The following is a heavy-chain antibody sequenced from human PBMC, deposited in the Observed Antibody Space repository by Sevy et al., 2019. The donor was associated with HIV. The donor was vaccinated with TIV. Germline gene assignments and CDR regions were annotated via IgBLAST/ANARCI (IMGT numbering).Heavy chain of an antibody. CDR1: GFTFSSYS. Sequence: GGSLRLSCAASGFTFSSYSMNWVRQAPGKGLEWVSSISSSSSYIYYADSVKGRFTISRDNAKNSLYLQMNSLRAEDTAVDYCARDRAGFGEPYYFDYWGQGTLVTVSS. CDR3: ARDRAGFGEPYYFDY. CDR2: ISSSSSYI. V-gene: IGHV3-21*01. J-gene: IGHJ4*02. D-gene: IGHD3-10*01.